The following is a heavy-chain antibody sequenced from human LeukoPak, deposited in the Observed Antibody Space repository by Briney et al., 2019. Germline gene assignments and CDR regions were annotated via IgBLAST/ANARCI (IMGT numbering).Heavy chain of an antibody. Sequence: SETLSLTCTVSGGSITSYYWSWIRQPPGKGLEWIGYIYYSGSTNYNPSLKSRVTISVDTSKNQFSLKLSSVTAADTAVYYCARLYDFWSGYQSGGMDVWGQGTTVTVSS. D-gene: IGHD3-3*01. CDR1: GGSITSYY. V-gene: IGHV4-59*08. J-gene: IGHJ6*02. CDR2: IYYSGST. CDR3: ARLYDFWSGYQSGGMDV.